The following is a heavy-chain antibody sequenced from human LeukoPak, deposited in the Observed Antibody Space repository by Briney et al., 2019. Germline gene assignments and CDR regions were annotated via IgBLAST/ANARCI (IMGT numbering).Heavy chain of an antibody. CDR3: ARVGRGDYTWGSYSFDY. CDR1: GDSISTYY. V-gene: IGHV4-59*01. J-gene: IGHJ4*02. CDR2: ISYSGSS. D-gene: IGHD3-16*01. Sequence: SETLSLTCTVSGDSISTYYWSWIRQPPGKGLEWIGYISYSGSSNYNPSLKSRVTISIDTSNNHFSLELRSVTAADTAVYYCARVGRGDYTWGSYSFDYWGQGTLVTVSS.